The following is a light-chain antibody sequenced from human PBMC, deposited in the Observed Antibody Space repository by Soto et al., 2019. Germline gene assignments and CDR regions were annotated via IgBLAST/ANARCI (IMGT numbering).Light chain of an antibody. CDR3: MQALQTPIT. CDR1: QSLLQSNGYKY. V-gene: IGKV2-28*01. Sequence: DIVMTQSPLALSVTPGESASISCRASQSLLQSNGYKYLDWYLQRPGQSPQLLIYLGSNRAHGVPDRFSGSGTGTDLTLKISSVEADDVGVYYCMQALQTPITFGQGTQLEIK. CDR2: LGS. J-gene: IGKJ5*01.